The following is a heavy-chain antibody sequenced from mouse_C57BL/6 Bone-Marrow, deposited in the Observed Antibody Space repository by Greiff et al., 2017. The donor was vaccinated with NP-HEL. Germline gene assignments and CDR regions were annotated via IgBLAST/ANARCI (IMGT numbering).Heavy chain of an antibody. CDR1: GYTFTGYW. Sequence: VQLQQSGAELMKPGASVKLSCKATGYTFTGYWIEWVKQRPGHGLEWIGEILPGSGSTNYNEKFKGKATFTADTSSNTAYMQLSSLTTEDTAIYTDARLGYDGYYWYFDVWGTGTTVTVSS. CDR3: ARLGYDGYYWYFDV. D-gene: IGHD2-3*01. CDR2: ILPGSGST. V-gene: IGHV1-9*01. J-gene: IGHJ1*03.